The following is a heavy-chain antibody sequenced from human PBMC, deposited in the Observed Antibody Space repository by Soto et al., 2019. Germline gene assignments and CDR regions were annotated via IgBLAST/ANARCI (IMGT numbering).Heavy chain of an antibody. CDR3: ASGDGSSWSLTYFDY. Sequence: AASVKVSCKASGGTFSSYATSWVRQAPGQGLEWMGGIIPIFGTANYAQKFQGRVTITADESTSTAYMELSSLRSEDTDVYYCASGDGSSWSLTYFDYWGQGTLVTVSS. CDR2: IIPIFGTA. CDR1: GGTFSSYA. V-gene: IGHV1-69*13. J-gene: IGHJ4*02. D-gene: IGHD6-13*01.